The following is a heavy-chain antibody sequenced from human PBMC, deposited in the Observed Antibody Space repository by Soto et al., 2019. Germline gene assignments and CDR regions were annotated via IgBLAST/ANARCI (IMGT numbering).Heavy chain of an antibody. V-gene: IGHV3-48*03. CDR1: GFSLSTYE. CDR3: ARDRGAVAA. Sequence: EVQLVESGGGLVQPGGSLRISCTASGFSLSTYEMNWVRQAPGQGLQWVSYINGRGTSTYYADSVEGRFTISRDNAKNSLYLQMNSLRAEDTGVYYCARDRGAVAAWGQGTQVTVSS. CDR2: INGRGTST. D-gene: IGHD6-19*01. J-gene: IGHJ5*02.